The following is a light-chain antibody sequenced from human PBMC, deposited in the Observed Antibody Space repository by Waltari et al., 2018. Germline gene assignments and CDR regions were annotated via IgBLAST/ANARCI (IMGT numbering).Light chain of an antibody. CDR3: CSYAGSITFWV. V-gene: IGLV2-11*01. CDR2: DVT. J-gene: IGLJ3*02. Sequence: QSALTQPRSVSGSPGQSITIPCTGNRSDVGGSNYVSWYQHHPGKAPKLSIYDVTKRPSGVPDRFSATKSDNTASLTISGLQAEDEADYYCCSYAGSITFWVFGGGTKLTVL. CDR1: RSDVGGSNY.